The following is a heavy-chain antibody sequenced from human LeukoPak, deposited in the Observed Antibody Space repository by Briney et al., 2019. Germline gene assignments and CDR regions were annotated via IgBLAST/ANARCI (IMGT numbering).Heavy chain of an antibody. J-gene: IGHJ4*02. CDR3: AKGLLWFGELTDFDY. CDR1: GFTFSSCA. Sequence: GGSLRLSCAASGFTFSSCAMSWVRQALGKGLEWVSAISGSGGSTYYADSVKGRFTISRDNSKNTLYLQMNSLRAEDTAVYYCAKGLLWFGELTDFDYWGQGTLVTVSS. CDR2: ISGSGGST. D-gene: IGHD3-10*01. V-gene: IGHV3-23*01.